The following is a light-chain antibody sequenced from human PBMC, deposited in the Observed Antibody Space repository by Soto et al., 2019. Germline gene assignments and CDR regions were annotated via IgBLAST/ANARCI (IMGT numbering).Light chain of an antibody. V-gene: IGLV2-23*01. J-gene: IGLJ1*01. CDR1: SGNIGSYNL. Sequence: QSALTQPASVSGSLGQSTTISCIGSSGNIGSYNLVSWYQQKPGKAPKIIIFEGSKRPSGVSNRFSGSRSGNTASLTISGLQAEDEADYYCCSFAGTGTQYVFGTGTKLTVL. CDR3: CSFAGTGTQYV. CDR2: EGS.